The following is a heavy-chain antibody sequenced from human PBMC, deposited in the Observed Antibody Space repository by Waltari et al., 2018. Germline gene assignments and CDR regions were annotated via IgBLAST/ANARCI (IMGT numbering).Heavy chain of an antibody. CDR3: ARGWAIFGVVTENNFDY. CDR2: INPNSGGT. D-gene: IGHD3-3*01. CDR1: GYTFTGYY. Sequence: QVQLVQSGAEVKKPGASVKVSCKASGYTFTGYYMHWVRQAPGQGLEWMGRINPNSGGTNYAQKFQGRVTMTRDTSISTAYMELSRLRSDDTAVYYCARGWAIFGVVTENNFDYWGQGTLVTVSS. V-gene: IGHV1-2*06. J-gene: IGHJ4*02.